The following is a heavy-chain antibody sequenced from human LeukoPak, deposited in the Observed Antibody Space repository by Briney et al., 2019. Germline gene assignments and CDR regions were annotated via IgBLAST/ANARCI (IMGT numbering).Heavy chain of an antibody. D-gene: IGHD3-22*01. CDR3: ARDAAIYDNSAYYYLW. CDR1: GGIFSRYA. V-gene: IGHV1-69*13. CDR2: ITPIFGTA. Sequence: SVKVSCKASGGIFSRYAISWVRQAPGQGLEWMGGITPIFGTANYAQKFQGRVTITAEESSSTAYMELRRLRSEDTAVYYCARDAAIYDNSAYYYLWWGQGTLVTVSS. J-gene: IGHJ4*02.